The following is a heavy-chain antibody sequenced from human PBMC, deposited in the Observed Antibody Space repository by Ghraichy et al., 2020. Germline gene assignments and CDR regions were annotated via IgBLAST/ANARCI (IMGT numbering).Heavy chain of an antibody. J-gene: IGHJ6*02. CDR2: IYYSGST. D-gene: IGHD4-17*01. V-gene: IGHV4-59*01. CDR3: ARLSWVPQATTVTTIHYYYGMDV. CDR1: GGSISSYY. Sequence: SETLSLTCTVSGGSISSYYWSWIRQPPGKGLEWIGYIYYSGSTNYNPSLKSRVTISVDTSKNQFSLKLSSVTAADTAVYYCARLSWVPQATTVTTIHYYYGMDVWGQGTTVTVSS.